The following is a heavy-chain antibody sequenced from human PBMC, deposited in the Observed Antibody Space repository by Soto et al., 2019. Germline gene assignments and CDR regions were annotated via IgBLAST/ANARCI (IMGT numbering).Heavy chain of an antibody. CDR1: GGSISSGGYY. V-gene: IGHV4-31*03. CDR3: ARGPGHRITMIVLVPFDP. J-gene: IGHJ5*02. D-gene: IGHD3-22*01. Sequence: QVQLQESGPGLVKPSQTLSLTCTVSGGSISSGGYYWSWIRQHPGKGLEWIGYIYYSGSTYYNPSLKSRVTLSVDTSKNQFSLKLSSVTAADTAVYYCARGPGHRITMIVLVPFDPWGQGTLVTVSS. CDR2: IYYSGST.